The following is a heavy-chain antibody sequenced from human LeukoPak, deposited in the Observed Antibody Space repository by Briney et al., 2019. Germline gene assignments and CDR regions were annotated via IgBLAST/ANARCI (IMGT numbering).Heavy chain of an antibody. Sequence: PSETLSLTCTVSGGSISTYYWSWIRQPAGKGLEWIGRIYTSGSTNYNPSLKSRVTMSVDTSKNQFSLKQNSVTAADTAVDYCARSLSSGWFPFDYWGQGTLVTVSS. J-gene: IGHJ4*02. D-gene: IGHD6-19*01. CDR1: GGSISTYY. CDR2: IYTSGST. CDR3: ARSLSSGWFPFDY. V-gene: IGHV4-4*07.